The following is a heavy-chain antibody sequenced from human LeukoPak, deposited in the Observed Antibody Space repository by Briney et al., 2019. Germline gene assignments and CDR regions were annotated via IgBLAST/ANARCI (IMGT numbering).Heavy chain of an antibody. D-gene: IGHD3-10*01. CDR3: ASGSGSYRTPYYYMDV. V-gene: IGHV3-53*01. J-gene: IGHJ6*03. CDR2: IYSGGST. CDR1: GFTVSSNY. Sequence: GGSLRLSCAASGFTVSSNYTSWVRQAPGKGLEWVSVIYSGGSTYYADSVKGRFTISRDNSKNTLYLQMNNLRAEDTAVYYCASGSGSYRTPYYYMDVWGKGTTVTLSS.